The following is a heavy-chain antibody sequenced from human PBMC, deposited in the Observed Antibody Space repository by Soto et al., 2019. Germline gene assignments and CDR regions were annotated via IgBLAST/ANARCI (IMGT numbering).Heavy chain of an antibody. D-gene: IGHD2-2*01. CDR3: AKRGVVPAAMFHYGMDV. CDR2: INHSGST. CDR1: GGSFSGYY. J-gene: IGHJ6*02. Sequence: PSETLSLTCAVYGGSFSGYYWSWIRQPPGKGLEWIGEINHSGSTNYNPSLKSRVTISVDTSKNQFSLKLSSVTAADTAVYYCAKRGVVPAAMFHYGMDVWGQGTTVTVSS. V-gene: IGHV4-34*01.